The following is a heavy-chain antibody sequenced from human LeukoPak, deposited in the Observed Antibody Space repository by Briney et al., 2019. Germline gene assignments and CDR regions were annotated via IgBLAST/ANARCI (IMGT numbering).Heavy chain of an antibody. CDR3: AKTGQLIAAYNWFDP. J-gene: IGHJ5*02. CDR1: GFTFSSYA. Sequence: GGSLRLSCAASGFTFSSYAMSWVRQAPGKGLEWVSAISGSGGSTYYADSVKGRFTISRDNSKNTLYLQMNSLRAEDTAVYYTAKTGQLIAAYNWFDPWGQGTLVTVSS. V-gene: IGHV3-23*01. CDR2: ISGSGGST. D-gene: IGHD6-13*01.